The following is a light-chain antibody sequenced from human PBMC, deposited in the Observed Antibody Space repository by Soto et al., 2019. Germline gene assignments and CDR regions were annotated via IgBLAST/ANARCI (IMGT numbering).Light chain of an antibody. CDR1: QSVSIY. Sequence: EIVLAQSPATLSLSPGERATLSCRASQSVSIYLAWYQQKPGQAPRSLIYDASSRATGIPDRFSGGGSGTDFTLTISRLEPEDFAVYYCQQFSSYPLTFGGGTKVDI. CDR2: DAS. J-gene: IGKJ4*01. V-gene: IGKV3-20*01. CDR3: QQFSSYPLT.